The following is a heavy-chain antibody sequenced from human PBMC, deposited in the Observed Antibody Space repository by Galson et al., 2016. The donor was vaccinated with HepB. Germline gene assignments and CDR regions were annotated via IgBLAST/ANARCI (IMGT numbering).Heavy chain of an antibody. D-gene: IGHD4-17*01. CDR3: ARSPRLSDYSDAIDH. CDR2: INHIGIT. CDR1: GGSLSDYS. Sequence: SETLSLTCAVYGGSLSDYSRHWIRQSPGKGLEWIGEINHIGITNYNPSLESRLTMSIDTSKNQISLKMTAVTAAGTAVYYCARSPRLSDYSDAIDHWGQGTLVAVSS. J-gene: IGHJ4*02. V-gene: IGHV4-34*01.